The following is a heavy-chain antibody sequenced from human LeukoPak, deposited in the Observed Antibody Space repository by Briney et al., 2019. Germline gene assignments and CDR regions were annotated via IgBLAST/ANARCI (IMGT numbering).Heavy chain of an antibody. CDR3: ARDRGGTSCSICDAFDI. D-gene: IGHD2-2*01. CDR2: INPNSGGT. Sequence: ASVKVSCKASGCTFTGYYMHWVRQAPGQGLEWMGWINPNSGGTNYAQKFRGRVTMTRDTSISTAYMELSRLRSDDTAVYYCARDRGGTSCSICDAFDIWGQGTMVTVSS. CDR1: GCTFTGYY. J-gene: IGHJ3*02. V-gene: IGHV1-2*02.